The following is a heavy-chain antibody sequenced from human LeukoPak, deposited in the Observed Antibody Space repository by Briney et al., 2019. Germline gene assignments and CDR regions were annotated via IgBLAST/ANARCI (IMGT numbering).Heavy chain of an antibody. CDR1: GYTFTDYF. CDR3: ARRALTGDWYFDL. CDR2: INPNSGDT. J-gene: IGHJ2*01. Sequence: ASVTVSCKASGYTFTDYFMHWVRQAPGQGLEWMGWINPNSGDTKYAQKFQGRVTMTRDTSISTAYLQWSSLKASDTAMYYCARRALTGDWYFDLWGRGTLVTVSS. V-gene: IGHV1-2*02. D-gene: IGHD7-27*01.